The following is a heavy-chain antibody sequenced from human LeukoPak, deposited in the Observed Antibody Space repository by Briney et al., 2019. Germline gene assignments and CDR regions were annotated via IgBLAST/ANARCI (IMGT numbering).Heavy chain of an antibody. Sequence: GGSLRLSCAASGFTFSSYCMNWVRQAPGKGLEWVSSISSSSSYIYYADSLKGRFTISRDNAKNSLYLQMDSLRAEDTAVYYCARGVGAYAFDIWGQGTMVTVSS. D-gene: IGHD1-26*01. J-gene: IGHJ3*02. CDR1: GFTFSSYC. V-gene: IGHV3-21*01. CDR3: ARGVGAYAFDI. CDR2: ISSSSSYI.